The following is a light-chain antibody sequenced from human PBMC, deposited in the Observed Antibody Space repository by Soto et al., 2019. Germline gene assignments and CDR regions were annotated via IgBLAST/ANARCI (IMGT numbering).Light chain of an antibody. CDR3: QQRSDWPPIT. V-gene: IGKV3D-20*02. CDR1: QTVSITY. CDR2: GAS. Sequence: VLTQSPGTLSLSPGESATLSCRASQTVSITYLTWYQQKPGQAPRLLIFGASKRATGIPDRFSGSGSGTDFTLTISSLEPEDFAVYYCQQRSDWPPITFGQGTRLENK. J-gene: IGKJ5*01.